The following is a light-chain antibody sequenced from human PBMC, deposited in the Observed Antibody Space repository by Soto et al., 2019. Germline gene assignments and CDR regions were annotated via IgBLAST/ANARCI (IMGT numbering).Light chain of an antibody. Sequence: DIVLTQTPLSSPVTLGQPASISCRSSQSLVYSDGNSYLRLLQQRPGQPLRLLIYQVSERFSGVPERFSGSGAGKDFTLKISRVEPEDVGVYCCMQATQSLTFGQGTRLEIK. V-gene: IGKV2-24*01. J-gene: IGKJ5*01. CDR3: MQATQSLT. CDR1: QSLVYSDGNSY. CDR2: QVS.